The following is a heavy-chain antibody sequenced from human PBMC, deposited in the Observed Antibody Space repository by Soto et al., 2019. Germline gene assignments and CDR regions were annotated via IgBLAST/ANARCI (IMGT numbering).Heavy chain of an antibody. CDR1: GFTFSTYA. V-gene: IGHV3-30*04. J-gene: IGHJ6*02. Sequence: GGSLRLSCAASGFTFSTYAMHWARQAPGKGLEWVAVISYDGSNKNNVDSVKGRFTISRDNSKNTLHLQMNSLRAEDTGVYYCARERITVFGDYFYYYGMDVWGQGTTVTVSS. CDR3: ARERITVFGDYFYYYGMDV. D-gene: IGHD3-3*01. CDR2: ISYDGSNK.